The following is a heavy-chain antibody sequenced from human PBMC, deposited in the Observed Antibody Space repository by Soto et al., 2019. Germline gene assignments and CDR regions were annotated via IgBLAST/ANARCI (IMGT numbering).Heavy chain of an antibody. V-gene: IGHV1-2*02. Sequence: QVQLVQSGAEVKKPGASVKVSCKASGYTFSGFYMHWVRQAPGEGLEWMGWINPKAGGSNLAQRFQGRVTMTRDTSISTAYMELSRLNSGDTAVYYCARSLSPSDLDYRDTSGYYNWFDPWGQGTLVTVTP. CDR3: ARSLSPSDLDYRDTSGYYNWFDP. D-gene: IGHD3-22*01. J-gene: IGHJ5*02. CDR2: INPKAGGS. CDR1: GYTFSGFY.